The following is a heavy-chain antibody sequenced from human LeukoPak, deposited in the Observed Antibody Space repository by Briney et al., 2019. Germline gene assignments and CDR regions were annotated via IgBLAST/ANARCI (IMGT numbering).Heavy chain of an antibody. V-gene: IGHV4-59*01. CDR2: IYYSGVT. CDR1: GGSITTYY. J-gene: IGHJ5*02. Sequence: SETLSLTCTVSGGSITTYYWSWIRQPPGKGLEWIGYIYYSGVTNYNPALKSRVTIPVDTSKNHFSLKMSSVTAADTAVYYCARDEDGFDPWGQGTLVTVSS. CDR3: ARDEDGFDP.